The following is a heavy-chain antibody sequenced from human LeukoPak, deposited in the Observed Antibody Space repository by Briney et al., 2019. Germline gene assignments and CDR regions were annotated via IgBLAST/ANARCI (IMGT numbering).Heavy chain of an antibody. J-gene: IGHJ5*02. V-gene: IGHV2-5*02. CDR3: VHRGGQELVRGWFDP. CDR1: GFSLSTIGVG. D-gene: IGHD1-1*01. Sequence: SGPTLVKPTQTLTLTCSFSGFSLSTIGVGVGWIRQPPGKALEWLALIYWDDDKFYKPSLENRLTITKDTSTSQVVLTMTNMDLVDTGTYYCVHRGGQELVRGWFDPWGQGTLVTVSS. CDR2: IYWDDDK.